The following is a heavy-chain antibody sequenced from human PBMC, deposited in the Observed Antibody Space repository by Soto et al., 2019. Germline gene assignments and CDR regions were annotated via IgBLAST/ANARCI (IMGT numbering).Heavy chain of an antibody. Sequence: SETLSLTCTVSGGSISSSNWWSWVRQPPGKGLEWIGEIYHSGSTNYNPSLKSRVTISVDKSKNQFSLKLSSVTAADTAVYYCARVTSSGPLKGAFDIWGQGTMVTVS. V-gene: IGHV4-4*02. D-gene: IGHD6-19*01. CDR3: ARVTSSGPLKGAFDI. CDR1: GGSISSSNW. CDR2: IYHSGST. J-gene: IGHJ3*02.